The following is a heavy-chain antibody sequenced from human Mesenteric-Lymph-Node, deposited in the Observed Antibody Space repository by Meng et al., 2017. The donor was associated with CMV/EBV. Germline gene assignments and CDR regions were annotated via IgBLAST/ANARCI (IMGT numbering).Heavy chain of an antibody. Sequence: GESLKISCAASGFTFSSYSMNWVRQAPGKGLQWVSYIGSSSTMYYADSVKGRFTISRDNAKNSLYLQMNSLRAEDMAVYYCAREYSSSSGRRAFDIWGQGTMVTVSS. J-gene: IGHJ3*02. CDR3: AREYSSSSGRRAFDI. D-gene: IGHD6-6*01. CDR2: IGSSSTM. V-gene: IGHV3-48*04. CDR1: GFTFSSYS.